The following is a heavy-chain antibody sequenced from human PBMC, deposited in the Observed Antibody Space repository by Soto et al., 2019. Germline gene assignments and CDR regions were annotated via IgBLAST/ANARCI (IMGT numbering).Heavy chain of an antibody. CDR3: ARDFTRSIVKTRFYGMDV. D-gene: IGHD3-16*01. V-gene: IGHV3-30-3*01. CDR1: GFTFSSYA. J-gene: IGHJ6*02. CDR2: ISYDGSKK. Sequence: QVQLVESGGGVVQPGRSLRLSCAASGFTFSSYAMHWVRQAPGKGLEWVAVISYDGSKKYHADSVKGRFTISRDNSKNTVFQHVNSLRVDDTAVYYCARDFTRSIVKTRFYGMDVWGQGTTVTVSS.